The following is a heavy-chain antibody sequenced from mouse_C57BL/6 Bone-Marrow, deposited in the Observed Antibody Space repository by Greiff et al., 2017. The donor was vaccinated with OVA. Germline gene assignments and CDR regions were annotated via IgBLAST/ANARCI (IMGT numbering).Heavy chain of an antibody. V-gene: IGHV1-42*01. Sequence: VQLKESGPELVKPGASVKISCKASGYSFTGYYMNWVKQSPEKSLEWIGEINPSTGGTTYNQKFKAKATLTVDKSSSTAYMQLKSLTSEDSAVYYCARWGYYYGSSYCWYFDVWGTGTTVTVSS. CDR2: INPSTGGT. J-gene: IGHJ1*03. D-gene: IGHD1-1*01. CDR3: ARWGYYYGSSYCWYFDV. CDR1: GYSFTGYY.